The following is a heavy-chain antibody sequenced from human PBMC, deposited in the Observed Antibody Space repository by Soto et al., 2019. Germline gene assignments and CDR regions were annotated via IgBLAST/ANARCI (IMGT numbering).Heavy chain of an antibody. CDR1: GGTFSSYA. D-gene: IGHD3-22*01. J-gene: IGHJ3*02. V-gene: IGHV1-69*13. CDR2: IIPIFGTA. Sequence: ASVKVSCKASGGTFSSYAISWVRQAPGQGLEWMGGIIPIFGTANYAQKFQGRVTITADESTSTAYMELSSLRSEDTAVYYCARGYYYDSSGLGRAFDIWGQGTMVTVSS. CDR3: ARGYYYDSSGLGRAFDI.